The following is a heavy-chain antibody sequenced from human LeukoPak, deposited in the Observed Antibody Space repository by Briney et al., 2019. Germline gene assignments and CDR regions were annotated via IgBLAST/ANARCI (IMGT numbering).Heavy chain of an antibody. CDR3: ARDTRGYSYVSSFGY. V-gene: IGHV3-48*02. J-gene: IGHJ4*02. Sequence: GGSLRLSCAASGFTFSSYSMNWVRQAPGKGLEWVSYISSSSSTIYYADSVKGRFTISIDNAKNSLYLQMNSLRDEDTAVYYCARDTRGYSYVSSFGYWGQGILVTVSS. D-gene: IGHD5-18*01. CDR2: ISSSSSTI. CDR1: GFTFSSYS.